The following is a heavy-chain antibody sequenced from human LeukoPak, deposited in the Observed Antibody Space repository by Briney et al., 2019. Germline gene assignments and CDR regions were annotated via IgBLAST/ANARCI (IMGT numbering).Heavy chain of an antibody. Sequence: ASVKASCKASGGTFSSYAISWVRQAPGQRLEWMGRIIPIFGTANYAQKFQGRVTITTDESTSTAYMELSSLRSEDTAVYYCARSVTGPHYYYYYMDVWGKGTTVTVSS. CDR1: GGTFSSYA. V-gene: IGHV1-69*05. J-gene: IGHJ6*03. CDR2: IIPIFGTA. CDR3: ARSVTGPHYYYYYMDV. D-gene: IGHD4-11*01.